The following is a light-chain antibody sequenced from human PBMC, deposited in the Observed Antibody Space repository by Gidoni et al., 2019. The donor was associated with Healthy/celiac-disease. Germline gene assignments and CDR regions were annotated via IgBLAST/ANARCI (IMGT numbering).Light chain of an antibody. CDR3: QQYDKLLT. CDR2: DAS. Sequence: DIQLTQSPSSLSASVGDRVTITCQASQDISNYLNWYQEKPGKAPELLIYDASNLETGVPSRFRESVSGTDFTFTMSSVQPGDIATYYCQQYDKLLTFXGXTKVEIK. J-gene: IGKJ4*01. V-gene: IGKV1-33*01. CDR1: QDISNY.